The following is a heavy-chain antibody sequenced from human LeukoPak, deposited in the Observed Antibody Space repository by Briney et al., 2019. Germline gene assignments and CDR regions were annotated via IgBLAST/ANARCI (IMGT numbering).Heavy chain of an antibody. V-gene: IGHV4-34*01. Sequence: SGTLSLTCAVYGGSFSGYYWSWIRQPPGKGLEWIGEINHSGSTNYNPSLKSRVTISVDTSKNQSSLKLSSVTAADTAVYYCARGRFMTTVTTGQFFGYWGQGTLVTVSS. D-gene: IGHD4-17*01. J-gene: IGHJ4*02. CDR3: ARGRFMTTVTTGQFFGY. CDR2: INHSGST. CDR1: GGSFSGYY.